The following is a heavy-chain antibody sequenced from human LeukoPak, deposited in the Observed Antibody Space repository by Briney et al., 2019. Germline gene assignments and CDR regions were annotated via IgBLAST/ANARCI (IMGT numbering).Heavy chain of an antibody. J-gene: IGHJ6*02. D-gene: IGHD6-6*01. Sequence: GGSLRLSCAASGFTFSSYAMHWVRQAPGKGLEWVAVISYDGSNKYYADSVKSRFTISRDNSKNTLYLQMNSLRAEDTAVYYCARVRAVAELVRYYYYGMDVWGQGTTVTVSS. CDR1: GFTFSSYA. V-gene: IGHV3-30-3*01. CDR3: ARVRAVAELVRYYYYGMDV. CDR2: ISYDGSNK.